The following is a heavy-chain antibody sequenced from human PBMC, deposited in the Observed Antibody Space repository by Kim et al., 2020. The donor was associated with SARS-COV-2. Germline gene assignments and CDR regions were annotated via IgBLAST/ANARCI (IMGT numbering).Heavy chain of an antibody. V-gene: IGHV3-33*01. D-gene: IGHD1-26*01. J-gene: IGHJ6*02. CDR3: ARDLLVGATSYGMDV. CDR1: GFTFSSYG. Sequence: GGSLRLSCAASGFTFSSYGMQWVRQAPGKGLEWVAVIWYDGSNKYYADSVKGRFTISRDNSKNTLYLQMNSLRAEDTAVYYCARDLLVGATSYGMDVWGQGTTVTVSS. CDR2: IWYDGSNK.